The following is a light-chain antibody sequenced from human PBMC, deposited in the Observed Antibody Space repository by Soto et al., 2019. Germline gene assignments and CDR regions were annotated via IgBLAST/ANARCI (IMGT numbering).Light chain of an antibody. Sequence: QSALTQPASVSGSPGQSITISCTGTSRDVGGYNYVSWYQQHPGKAPKPMIYEVSNRPSGVSNRFSGSKSGNTASLTISGLQAEDEADYYCSSYTSSSTLVFGGGTKLTVL. CDR3: SSYTSSSTLV. J-gene: IGLJ2*01. CDR1: SRDVGGYNY. CDR2: EVS. V-gene: IGLV2-14*01.